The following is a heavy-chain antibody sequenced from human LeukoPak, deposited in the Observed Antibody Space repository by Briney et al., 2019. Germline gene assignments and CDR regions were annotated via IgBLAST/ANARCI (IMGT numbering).Heavy chain of an antibody. CDR3: ARDAPGSAEMDV. J-gene: IGHJ6*04. CDR1: GYTFTGYY. CDR2: INPNSGGT. Sequence: GASVKVSCKASGYTFTGYYMHWVRQAPGQGLEWMGWINPNSGGTNYAQKFQGRVTMTRDTSIGTAYMELSRLRSDDTAVYYCARDAPGSAEMDVWGKGTTVTVSS. D-gene: IGHD6-25*01. V-gene: IGHV1-2*02.